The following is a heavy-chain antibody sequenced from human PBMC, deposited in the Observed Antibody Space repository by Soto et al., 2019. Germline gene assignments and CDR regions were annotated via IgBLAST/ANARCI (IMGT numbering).Heavy chain of an antibody. CDR3: AREGDIVATILTKDAFDI. CDR2: ISYDGSNK. CDR1: GFTFSSYA. D-gene: IGHD5-12*01. Sequence: AGGSLRLSCAASGFTFSSYAMHWVRQAPGKGLEWVAVISYDGSNKYYADSVKGRFTISRDNSKNTLYLQMNSLRAEDTAVYYCAREGDIVATILTKDAFDIWGQGTMVTVSS. J-gene: IGHJ3*02. V-gene: IGHV3-30-3*01.